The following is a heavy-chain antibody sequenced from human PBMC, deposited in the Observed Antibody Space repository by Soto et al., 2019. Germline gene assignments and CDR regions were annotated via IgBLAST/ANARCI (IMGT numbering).Heavy chain of an antibody. CDR2: VYYRGRS. D-gene: IGHD6-19*01. CDR3: ARLSIAVGYFDY. J-gene: IGHJ4*02. V-gene: IGHV4-39*01. Sequence: SETLSLTCTVSGGSVSNSNYYWGWIRQSPGKGLEWIGSVYYRGRSYSKSSVKSRVTISVDTSKNQFSLKLSSVTAADTAVYYCARLSIAVGYFDYWGQGTLVTVSS. CDR1: GGSVSNSNYY.